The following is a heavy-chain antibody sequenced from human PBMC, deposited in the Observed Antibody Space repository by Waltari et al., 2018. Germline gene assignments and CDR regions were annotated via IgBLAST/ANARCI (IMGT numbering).Heavy chain of an antibody. CDR2: MSDDGYNK. J-gene: IGHJ4*02. V-gene: IGHV3-30-3*01. CDR3: ASAFSSWGTFEY. Sequence: MQWVRQALGKGLEWVAIMSDDGYNKYYIDSVKGRFTLSRDESKDTLYLEMSSLTTEDMGVYYCASAFSSWGTFEYWGQGTLVSVSS. D-gene: IGHD6-13*01.